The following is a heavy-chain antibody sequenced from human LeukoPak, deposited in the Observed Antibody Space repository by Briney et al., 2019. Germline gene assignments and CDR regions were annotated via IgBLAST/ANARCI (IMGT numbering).Heavy chain of an antibody. Sequence: SGPTQMIPTQTLTLTCSFSGFSFTAGGVGVGWVRQPPGKALEFLGIIYWDDEERYSPSLDNRLTITKDTSKNQVVLTMTNMDPEDTATYFCAHRPGYCSVASCYSASGFDFWGQGTLVTVSS. CDR3: AHRPGYCSVASCYSASGFDF. V-gene: IGHV2-5*02. CDR2: IYWDDEE. CDR1: GFSFTAGGVG. D-gene: IGHD2-8*02. J-gene: IGHJ4*02.